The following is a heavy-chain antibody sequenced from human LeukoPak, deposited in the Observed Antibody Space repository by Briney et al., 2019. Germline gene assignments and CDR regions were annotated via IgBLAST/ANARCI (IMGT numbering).Heavy chain of an antibody. J-gene: IGHJ4*02. D-gene: IGHD4-23*01. CDR1: GFTVSSNY. CDR2: IYKNAIT. Sequence: GGSLRLSCAASGFTVSSNYMTWVRQAPGKGLEWVSVIYKNAITYYADTVKGRFTISRDNAKNSLYLQMNSLRAEDTAVYYCARDYGGSLPFDYWGQGTLVTVSS. CDR3: ARDYGGSLPFDY. V-gene: IGHV3-53*01.